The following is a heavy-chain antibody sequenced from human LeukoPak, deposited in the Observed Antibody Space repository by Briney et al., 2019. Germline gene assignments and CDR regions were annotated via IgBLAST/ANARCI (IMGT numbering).Heavy chain of an antibody. V-gene: IGHV3-23*01. CDR1: GLTFSTYA. Sequence: GGSLRVSCAASGLTFSTYAMTWVRQAPGKGLDWVSSIGGSGTGTYYADSVKGRFTMSRDNARNTLFLQMSALRVDDTAMYYCVTDQGHWGQGTLVTVSS. CDR3: VTDQGH. CDR2: IGGSGTGT. J-gene: IGHJ4*02.